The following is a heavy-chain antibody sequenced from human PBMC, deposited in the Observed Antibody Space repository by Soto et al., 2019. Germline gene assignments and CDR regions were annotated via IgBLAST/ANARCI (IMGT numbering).Heavy chain of an antibody. V-gene: IGHV3-23*01. CDR2: ISNSFSDGNT. D-gene: IGHD1-7*01. J-gene: IGHJ4*02. Sequence: PGGSLRLSCAASGFTFTSFAVSWVRQAPGKGLEWVSVISNSFSDGNTHYADSVKGRFTISRDNAKNTVFLEMNSLRAEDTAVYYCAKVFSPELGNYFDHWGQGTLVTVSS. CDR1: GFTFTSFA. CDR3: AKVFSPELGNYFDH.